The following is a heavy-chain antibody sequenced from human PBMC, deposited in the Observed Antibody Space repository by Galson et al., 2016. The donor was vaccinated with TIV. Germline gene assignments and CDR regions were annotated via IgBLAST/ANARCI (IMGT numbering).Heavy chain of an antibody. V-gene: IGHV3-30*19. Sequence: SCKASTYTSTNYYMHWVRQAPGKGLQWVAVISYDGTNRFYADSVKGRFTISRDNSKNTLYLQMSSLRTEDTAVYFCARDLGSSAYFDYWGQGTLVTVSS. CDR2: ISYDGTNR. CDR3: ARDLGSSAYFDY. D-gene: IGHD6-6*01. CDR1: TYTSTNYY. J-gene: IGHJ4*02.